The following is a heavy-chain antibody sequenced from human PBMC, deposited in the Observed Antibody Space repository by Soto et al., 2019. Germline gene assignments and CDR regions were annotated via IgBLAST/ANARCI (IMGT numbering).Heavy chain of an antibody. D-gene: IGHD4-4*01. Sequence: SATLSITCAVSDYSISSGYYWGWIRQPPGKGLEWIGSIYHSGSTYYNPSLKSRVTISVDTSKNQFSLKLSSVTAADTAVYYCARVAYSNYAWFDPWGQGTLVTVSS. CDR1: DYSISSGYY. J-gene: IGHJ5*02. CDR2: IYHSGST. CDR3: ARVAYSNYAWFDP. V-gene: IGHV4-38-2*01.